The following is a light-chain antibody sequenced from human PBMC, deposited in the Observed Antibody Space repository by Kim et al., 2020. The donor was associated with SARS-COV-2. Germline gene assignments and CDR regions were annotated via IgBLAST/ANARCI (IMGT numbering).Light chain of an antibody. CDR1: PSIASSS. J-gene: IGKJ1*01. CDR2: DVS. CDR3: QHYAISPLT. Sequence: PGERATLSCRASPSIASSSLAWYQHKPGQAPRLLIYDVSKRATGIPDRFSGSGSGTDFTLTISRLEPEDFAVFYCQHYAISPLTFGPGTKVDIK. V-gene: IGKV3-20*01.